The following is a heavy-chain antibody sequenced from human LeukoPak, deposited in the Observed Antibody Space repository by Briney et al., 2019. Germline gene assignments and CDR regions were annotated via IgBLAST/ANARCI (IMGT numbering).Heavy chain of an antibody. CDR1: GGSISSGGYY. CDR3: ARSPYYYGSGSRGNWFDP. CDR2: INHSGST. J-gene: IGHJ5*02. Sequence: PSETLSLTCTVSGGSISSGGYYWSWIRQPPGKGLEWIGEINHSGSTNYNPSLKSRVTISVDTSKNQFSLKLTSVTAADTAVYYCARSPYYYGSGSRGNWFDPWGQGTLVTVSS. V-gene: IGHV4-39*07. D-gene: IGHD3-10*01.